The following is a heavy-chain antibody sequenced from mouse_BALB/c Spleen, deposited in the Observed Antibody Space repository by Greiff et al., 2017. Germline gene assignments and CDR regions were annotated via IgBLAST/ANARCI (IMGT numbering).Heavy chain of an antibody. V-gene: IGHV7-3*02. CDR2: IRNKANGYTT. Sequence: EVQVVESGGGLVQPGGSLRLSCATSGFTFTDYYMSWVRQPPGKALEWLGFIRNKANGYTTEYSASVKGRFTISRDNSQSILYLQMNTLRAEDSATYYCARDSYGNYFDYWGQGTTLTVSS. CDR1: GFTFTDYY. J-gene: IGHJ2*01. CDR3: ARDSYGNYFDY. D-gene: IGHD2-1*01.